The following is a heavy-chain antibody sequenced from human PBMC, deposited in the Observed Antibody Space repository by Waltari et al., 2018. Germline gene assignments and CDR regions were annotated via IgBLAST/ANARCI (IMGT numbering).Heavy chain of an antibody. V-gene: IGHV1-69*04. CDR2: IIPILGIA. CDR1: GGPFRSYA. Sequence: QVQLVQSGAEVKKPGSSVKVSCKASGGPFRSYAISWGRQAPGQGLEWMGRIIPILGIANYAQKFQGRVTITADKSTSTAYMELSSLRSEDTAVYYCARVRDGYNDAFDIWGQGTMVTVSS. J-gene: IGHJ3*02. D-gene: IGHD5-12*01. CDR3: ARVRDGYNDAFDI.